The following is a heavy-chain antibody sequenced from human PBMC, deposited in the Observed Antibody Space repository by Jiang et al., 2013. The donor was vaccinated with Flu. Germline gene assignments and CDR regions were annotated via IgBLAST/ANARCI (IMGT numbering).Heavy chain of an antibody. Sequence: SLRLSCAASGFTFSSYGMHWVRQAPGKGLEWVAVISYDGSNKYYADSVKGRFTISRDNSKNTLYLQMNSLRAEDTAVYYCAKTAPHGLAEPSDAFDIWGQGTMVTVSS. CDR2: ISYDGSNK. V-gene: IGHV3-30*18. J-gene: IGHJ3*02. D-gene: IGHD1-14*01. CDR1: GFTFSSYG. CDR3: AKTAPHGLAEPSDAFDI.